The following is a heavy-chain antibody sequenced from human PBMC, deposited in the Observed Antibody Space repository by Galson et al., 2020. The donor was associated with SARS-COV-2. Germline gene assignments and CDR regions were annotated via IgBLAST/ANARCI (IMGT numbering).Heavy chain of an antibody. D-gene: IGHD2-15*01. CDR3: ARDQAVTVVADPWWFDP. CDR1: GGSISSYY. V-gene: IGHV4-4*07. J-gene: IGHJ5*02. Sequence: SETLSLTCTVSGGSISSYYWSWIRQPAGKGLEWIGRIYTSGSTNYNPSLKSRVTMSVDTSKNQFSLKLSSVTAADTAVYYCARDQAVTVVADPWWFDPWGQGTLVTVSS. CDR2: IYTSGST.